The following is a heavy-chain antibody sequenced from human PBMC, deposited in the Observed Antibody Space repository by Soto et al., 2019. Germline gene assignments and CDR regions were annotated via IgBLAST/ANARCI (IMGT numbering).Heavy chain of an antibody. Sequence: SVNVSCKASGGTFSSYAISWVRQAPGQGLEWMGGIIPIFGTANYAQKFQGRVTITADKSTSTAYMELSSLRSEDTAVYYCASIAAAGPVPDPWGQGTLVTVSS. J-gene: IGHJ5*02. V-gene: IGHV1-69*06. CDR3: ASIAAAGPVPDP. CDR2: IIPIFGTA. CDR1: GGTFSSYA. D-gene: IGHD6-13*01.